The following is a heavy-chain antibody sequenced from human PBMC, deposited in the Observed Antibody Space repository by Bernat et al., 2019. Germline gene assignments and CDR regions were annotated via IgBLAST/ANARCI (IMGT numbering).Heavy chain of an antibody. Sequence: QLQLQESGPGLVKPSETLSLTCTVSGGSISSSSYYWGWIRQPPGKGLEWIGSIYYSGSTYYNPSLKSRVTISVDTSKNQFSLKLSSVTAADTAVYYWARRSLVGPVDYWGQGTLVTVSS. CDR1: GGSISSSSYY. CDR3: ARRSLVGPVDY. V-gene: IGHV4-39*01. CDR2: IYYSGST. J-gene: IGHJ4*02. D-gene: IGHD6-13*01.